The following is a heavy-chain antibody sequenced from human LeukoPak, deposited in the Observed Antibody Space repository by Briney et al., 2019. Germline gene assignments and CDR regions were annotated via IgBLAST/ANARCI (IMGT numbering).Heavy chain of an antibody. V-gene: IGHV1-8*01. CDR3: ARALSWTTESYYYMDV. CDR2: TNPNSGNT. CDR1: GYTFNSYD. Sequence: ASVTVSCKASGYTFNSYDINWVRQATGQGREWMGWTNPNSGNTGYAQKFQGRVTMTKNNSITTVYMELSGLRSEDTAVYYCARALSWTTESYYYMDVWGKGTTVTVSS. D-gene: IGHD3/OR15-3a*01. J-gene: IGHJ6*03.